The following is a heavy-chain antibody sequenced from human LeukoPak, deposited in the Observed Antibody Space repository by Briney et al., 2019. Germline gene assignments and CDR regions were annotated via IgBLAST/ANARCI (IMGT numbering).Heavy chain of an antibody. CDR1: GGTFSSYA. CDR3: AREWELLNGGLYY. CDR2: IIPIFGTA. Sequence: SVKVACKASGGTFSSYAISWVRQVPGQGLEWMGRIIPIFGTANYAQKFQGRVTITTDESTSTAYMELSSLRSEDTAVYYCAREWELLNGGLYYWGQGTLVTVSS. J-gene: IGHJ4*02. V-gene: IGHV1-69*05. D-gene: IGHD2-15*01.